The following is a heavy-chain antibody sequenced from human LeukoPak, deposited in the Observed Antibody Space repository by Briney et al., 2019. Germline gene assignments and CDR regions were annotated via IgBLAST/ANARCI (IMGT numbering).Heavy chain of an antibody. V-gene: IGHV3-20*04. CDR1: GFTFDDYG. CDR3: ARDSPKYDFWGGYEVRDFDY. J-gene: IGHJ4*02. D-gene: IGHD3-3*01. CDR2: INWNGGST. Sequence: PGGSLRLSCAASGFTFDDYGMSWVRQAPGKGLEWVSGINWNGGSTGYADSVKGRFTISRDNAKNSLYLQMNSLRAEDTALYYCARDSPKYDFWGGYEVRDFDYWGQGTLVTVSS.